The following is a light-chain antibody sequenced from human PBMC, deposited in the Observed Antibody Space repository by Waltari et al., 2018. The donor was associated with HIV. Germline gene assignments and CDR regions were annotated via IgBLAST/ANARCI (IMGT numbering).Light chain of an antibody. J-gene: IGLJ1*01. CDR1: SNDVGGYNY. V-gene: IGLV2-11*01. CDR3: CSYTGSKIYV. Sequence: QSALTQPRSVSGSPGQSVTVSCTGTSNDVGGYNYVSWYQQHPGQAPKFIIFDVTARPSVIPDRFSGSKSGNTASLTISGLQAEDEADYYCCSYTGSKIYVVGTGTQVTVL. CDR2: DVT.